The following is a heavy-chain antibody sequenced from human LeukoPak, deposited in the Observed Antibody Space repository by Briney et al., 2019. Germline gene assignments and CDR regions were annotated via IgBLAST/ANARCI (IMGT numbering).Heavy chain of an antibody. CDR3: ARFRYGSGSYYIDY. J-gene: IGHJ4*02. V-gene: IGHV4-34*01. CDR2: INHSGST. Sequence: SETLSLTCAVYGGPFSGYYWSWIRLPPGKGLEWIGEINHSGSTNYNPSLKSRVTISVDTSKNQFSLKLSSVTAADTPVYYCARFRYGSGSYYIDYWGQGTLVTVSS. D-gene: IGHD3-10*01. CDR1: GGPFSGYY.